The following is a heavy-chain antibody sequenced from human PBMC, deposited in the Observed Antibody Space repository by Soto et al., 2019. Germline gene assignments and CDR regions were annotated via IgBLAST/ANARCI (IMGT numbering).Heavy chain of an antibody. J-gene: IGHJ6*02. Sequence: QVQLVQSGAEVKKPGSSVKVSCKASGGTFSSYAISWVRQAPGQGLEWMGGIIPIFGTANYAQKFQGRVTITADESTSTAYMELSSLRSEDTAVYYCARVVAKGGSNLTYYYYGMDVWGQGTTVTVSS. D-gene: IGHD2-15*01. CDR1: GGTFSSYA. CDR2: IIPIFGTA. V-gene: IGHV1-69*01. CDR3: ARVVAKGGSNLTYYYYGMDV.